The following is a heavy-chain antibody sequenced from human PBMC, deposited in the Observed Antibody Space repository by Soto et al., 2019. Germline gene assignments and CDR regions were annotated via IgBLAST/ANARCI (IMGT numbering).Heavy chain of an antibody. CDR3: ASHFTGVLVLGTSPPGGDNFGWDV. CDR2: IIPIVDIP. D-gene: IGHD2-8*02. Sequence: QVQLVQSGAEVKKPGSSVKVSCKASGGTFSRYTFTWVRQAPGQGLEWMGRIIPIVDIPNYAQKFQGRVTITADKSASPAEMELSRLTSADTAVYYCASHFTGVLVLGTSPPGGDNFGWDVWGQGTTVSVS. CDR1: GGTFSRYT. J-gene: IGHJ6*02. V-gene: IGHV1-69*02.